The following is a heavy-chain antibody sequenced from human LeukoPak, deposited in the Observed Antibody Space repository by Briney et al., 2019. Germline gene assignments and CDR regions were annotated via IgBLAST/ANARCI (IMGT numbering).Heavy chain of an antibody. CDR3: ARTSSSGYYYPLDY. V-gene: IGHV7-4-1*02. CDR2: INTNTGNP. J-gene: IGHJ4*02. Sequence: ASVKVSCKASGYTFTSYAMNWVRQAPGQGLEWMGWINTNTGNPTYAQGFTGRFVFSLDTSVSTAYLQISSLKAEDTAVYYCARTSSSGYYYPLDYWGQGTLVTVSS. D-gene: IGHD3-22*01. CDR1: GYTFTSYA.